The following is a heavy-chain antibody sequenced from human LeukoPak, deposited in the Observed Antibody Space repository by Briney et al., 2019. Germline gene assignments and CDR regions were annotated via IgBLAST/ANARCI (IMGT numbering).Heavy chain of an antibody. Sequence: PSETLSLTCIVSGGSISSSSYYWGWIRQPPGKGLEWIGSIYYSGSTYYNPSLKSRVTISVDTSKNQFSLKLSSVTAADTAVYYCARRKRDGYNWYFDYWGKGTLVTVSS. CDR1: GGSISSSSYY. CDR2: IYYSGST. V-gene: IGHV4-39*01. D-gene: IGHD5-24*01. J-gene: IGHJ4*02. CDR3: ARRKRDGYNWYFDY.